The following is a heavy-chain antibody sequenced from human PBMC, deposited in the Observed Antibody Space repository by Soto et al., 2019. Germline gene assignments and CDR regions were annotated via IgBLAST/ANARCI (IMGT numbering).Heavy chain of an antibody. V-gene: IGHV3-7*04. J-gene: IGHJ4*02. CDR3: ARGGGNFDQ. CDR2: VKQDGSDK. Sequence: EVQLVESGGGLAQPGGSLTLTCAASGFSLSGNWMSWVRQTPGKGLEWVANVKQDGSDKYYVDSVKGRFTISRDNAKNSLYWQMNSLRVEDTAGYYCARGGGNFDQWGQGTLVTVSS. D-gene: IGHD3-16*01. CDR1: GFSLSGNW.